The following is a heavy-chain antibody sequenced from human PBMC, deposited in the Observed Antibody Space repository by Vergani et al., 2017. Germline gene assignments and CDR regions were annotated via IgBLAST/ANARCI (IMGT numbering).Heavy chain of an antibody. D-gene: IGHD4-17*01. V-gene: IGHV3-48*01. CDR2: ISSSSSTI. J-gene: IGHJ6*02. CDR1: GFTFSSYS. CDR3: ARLVGGLDGDYDNDYYFGMDV. Sequence: EVQLVESGGGLVQPGGSLRLSCAASGFTFSSYSMNWVRQAPGKGLGWVSYISSSSSTIYYADSVKGRFTISRDNAKNSVYLQMNSLRAEDTAVYYCARLVGGLDGDYDNDYYFGMDVGGQGTTVTVSS.